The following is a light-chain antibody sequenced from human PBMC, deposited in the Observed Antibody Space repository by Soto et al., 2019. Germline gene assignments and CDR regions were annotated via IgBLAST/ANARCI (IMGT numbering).Light chain of an antibody. V-gene: IGLV2-14*01. CDR2: EVS. Sequence: QSVLTQPASVSGSPGQSITISCTGTSSDVGSYNYVSWYQQHPGKAPKLMIYEVSDRPSGISSRFSGSKPGNTASLTISGLQTEDEADYYCSSYTSSSTLFGTRTKVTVL. CDR1: SSDVGSYNY. CDR3: SSYTSSSTL. J-gene: IGLJ1*01.